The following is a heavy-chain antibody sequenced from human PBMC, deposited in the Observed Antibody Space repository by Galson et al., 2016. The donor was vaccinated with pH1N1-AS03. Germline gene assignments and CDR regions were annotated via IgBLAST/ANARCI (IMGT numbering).Heavy chain of an antibody. D-gene: IGHD6-13*01. J-gene: IGHJ6*02. CDR3: ARFRSSWTFYYGLDV. CDR1: GGSISSYY. V-gene: IGHV4-59*01. Sequence: EPLSLTCTVSGGSISSYYWTWIRQPPGKGLEWIGHIYYSGGTNYNPSLKSRVTISVDTSKNQFSLKLSSVTAADTAVYYCARFRSSWTFYYGLDVWGQGTTVTVSS. CDR2: IYYSGGT.